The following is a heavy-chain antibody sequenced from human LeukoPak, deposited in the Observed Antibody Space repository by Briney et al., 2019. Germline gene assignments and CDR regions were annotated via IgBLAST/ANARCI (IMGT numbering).Heavy chain of an antibody. Sequence: ASVKVSCKASGYTFTGYYMHWVRQAPGQGLEWMGWINPNSGGTNYAQKFQGRVTMTRDTSISTAYMELSRLRSDDTAVYYCARAYSSGWSGAHYYYYGMDVWGQGTTVTVSS. J-gene: IGHJ6*02. V-gene: IGHV1-2*02. CDR1: GYTFTGYY. D-gene: IGHD6-19*01. CDR3: ARAYSSGWSGAHYYYYGMDV. CDR2: INPNSGGT.